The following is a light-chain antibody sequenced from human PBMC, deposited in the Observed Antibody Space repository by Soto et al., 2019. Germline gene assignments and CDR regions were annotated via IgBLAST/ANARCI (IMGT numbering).Light chain of an antibody. CDR2: DAS. CDR3: QQYNSYPIT. V-gene: IGKV1-5*01. Sequence: IQMTQSPSTLSASVGDRVTITCRASQSISSWLAWYQQKPGKAPKLLIYDASSLQSGVPSRFSGSGSGTEFTLTISSLQPDDFATYYCQQYNSYPITFGPGTRLDIK. CDR1: QSISSW. J-gene: IGKJ5*01.